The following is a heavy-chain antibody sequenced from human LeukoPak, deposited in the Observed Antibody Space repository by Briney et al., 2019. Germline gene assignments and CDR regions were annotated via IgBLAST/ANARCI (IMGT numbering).Heavy chain of an antibody. Sequence: PSETLSLTCTVSGGSISSGDYYWSWIRQPPGKGLEWIGYIYYSGSTYYNPSLKSRVTISVDTSKNQFSLKLSSVTAADTAVYYCARDERGYYDRWFDPWGQGTLVTVSS. V-gene: IGHV4-30-4*01. D-gene: IGHD3-22*01. CDR3: ARDERGYYDRWFDP. CDR2: IYYSGST. J-gene: IGHJ5*02. CDR1: GGSISSGDYY.